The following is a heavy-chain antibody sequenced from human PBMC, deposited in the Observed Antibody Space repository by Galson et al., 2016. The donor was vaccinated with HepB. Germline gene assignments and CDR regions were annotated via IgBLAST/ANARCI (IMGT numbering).Heavy chain of an antibody. V-gene: IGHV3-7*01. Sequence: SLRLSCAASGFSFSSHWMHWVRQAPGKGLEWVANIKKDGTEKYYVDSVEGRFTISRDNAKNLLYLEMNSLRVEDTAVYYCAREHRSSSWYLPYWGQGTLVTVSS. J-gene: IGHJ4*02. D-gene: IGHD6-13*01. CDR2: IKKDGTEK. CDR3: AREHRSSSWYLPY. CDR1: GFSFSSHW.